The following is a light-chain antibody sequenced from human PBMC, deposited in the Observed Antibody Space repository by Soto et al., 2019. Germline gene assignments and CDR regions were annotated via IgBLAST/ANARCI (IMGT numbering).Light chain of an antibody. CDR3: CSYAGSPPGV. Sequence: QSALTQPRSVSGSPGQSVTISCTGTSSDVGGYNYVSWYQQHPGKAPKLMIYDVSKRPSGVPDRFSGSKSGNTASLTISGLQAEDEADYYCCSYAGSPPGVFGTGTKLTVL. V-gene: IGLV2-11*01. CDR1: SSDVGGYNY. J-gene: IGLJ1*01. CDR2: DVS.